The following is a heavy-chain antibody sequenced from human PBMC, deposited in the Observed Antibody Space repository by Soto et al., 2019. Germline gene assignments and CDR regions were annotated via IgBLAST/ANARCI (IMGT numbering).Heavy chain of an antibody. CDR3: ATSYYYDSSGYYYFDY. CDR1: GYSFTSYW. Sequence: PGESLKISCKGSGYSFTSYWIGWVRQMPGKGLEWMGIIYPGDSDTRYSPSFQGQVTISADKSISTAYLQWSSLKASDTAMYYCATSYYYDSSGYYYFDYWGQGTLVTVSS. D-gene: IGHD3-22*01. V-gene: IGHV5-51*01. CDR2: IYPGDSDT. J-gene: IGHJ4*02.